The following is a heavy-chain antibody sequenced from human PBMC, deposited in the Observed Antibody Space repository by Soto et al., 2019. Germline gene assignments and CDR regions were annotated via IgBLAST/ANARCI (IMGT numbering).Heavy chain of an antibody. CDR3: ESGTSGWPPRIDF. Sequence: QVQLQESGPGLVKPSETLSLNCTVSGGPISSYYWSWIRQSPAKGLEWIGYIYYSGSTNYNHSLKNRITISVDTSNNHFTHDLTSVTGANTAVYYCESGTSGWPPRIDFWGQVTLFTVS. D-gene: IGHD6-19*01. J-gene: IGHJ4*02. CDR1: GGPISSYY. CDR2: IYYSGST. V-gene: IGHV4-59*01.